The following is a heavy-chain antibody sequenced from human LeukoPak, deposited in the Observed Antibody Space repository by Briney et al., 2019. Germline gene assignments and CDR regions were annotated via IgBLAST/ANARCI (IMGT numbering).Heavy chain of an antibody. V-gene: IGHV4-59*12. CDR1: GGSISTYY. D-gene: IGHD6-19*01. CDR2: IYYTGTT. CDR3: ARLSAVAGLDY. J-gene: IGHJ4*02. Sequence: SETLSLTCTVSGGSISTYYWSWIRQPPGKGLEWIGWIYYTGTTNYNPSLKSRVTISVDTSKNQFSLKLSSVTAADTAVYYCARLSAVAGLDYWGQGTLVTVSS.